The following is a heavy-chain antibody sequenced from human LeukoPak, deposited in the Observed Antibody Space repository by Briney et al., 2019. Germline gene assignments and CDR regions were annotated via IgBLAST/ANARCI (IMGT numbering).Heavy chain of an antibody. V-gene: IGHV3-11*04. CDR1: GFIFSDYY. D-gene: IGHD1-1*01. CDR3: VQESWYHSHN. CDR2: ISSDGTAN. J-gene: IGHJ4*02. Sequence: PGGSLRLSCAASGFIFSDYYMSGIRQAPGKGLEFVSYISSDGTANYYADSVKGRFTISGDNAQNSVYLEMTNLRAEDTAVYYCVQESWYHSHNWGQGTVVTVSS.